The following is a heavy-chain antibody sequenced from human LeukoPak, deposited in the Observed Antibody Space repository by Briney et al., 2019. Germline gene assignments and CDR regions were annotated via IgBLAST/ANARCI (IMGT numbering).Heavy chain of an antibody. D-gene: IGHD1-7*01. V-gene: IGHV4-39*07. CDR2: INHSGST. Sequence: SETLSLTCTVSGGSISSSSYYWGWIRQPPGKRLEWIGEINHSGSTNYNPYLKSRVTISVATSKNQFSLKLSSVTAADTAVYYCARGFYGTIDYWGQGTLVTVSS. J-gene: IGHJ4*02. CDR3: ARGFYGTIDY. CDR1: GGSISSSSYY.